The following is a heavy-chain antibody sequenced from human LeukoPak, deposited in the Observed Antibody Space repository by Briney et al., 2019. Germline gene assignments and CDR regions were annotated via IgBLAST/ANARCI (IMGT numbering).Heavy chain of an antibody. J-gene: IGHJ4*02. V-gene: IGHV3-23*01. CDR3: ARDDPSTYYDFWSGSVFDY. CDR2: ISGSGGST. D-gene: IGHD3-3*01. Sequence: GGSLRLSCAASGFTFSSYGMSWVRQAPGKGLEWVSAISGSGGSTYYADSVKGRFTISRDNSKNTLYLQMNSLRAEDTAVYYCARDDPSTYYDFWSGSVFDYWGQGTLVTVSS. CDR1: GFTFSSYG.